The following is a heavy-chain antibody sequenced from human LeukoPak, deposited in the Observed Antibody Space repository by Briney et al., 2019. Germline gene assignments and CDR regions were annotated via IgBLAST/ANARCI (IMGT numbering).Heavy chain of an antibody. D-gene: IGHD2-21*01. CDR1: GFTFSSYG. CDR2: IRYDGSNK. Sequence: GGSLRLSCAASGFTFSSYGMHRVRQAPGKGLEWVAFIRYDGSNKYYADSVKGRFTISRDNSKNTLYLQMNSLRAEDTAVYYCARGKLTYCGGDCYFGTGYYFDYWGQGTLVTVSS. J-gene: IGHJ4*02. V-gene: IGHV3-30*02. CDR3: ARGKLTYCGGDCYFGTGYYFDY.